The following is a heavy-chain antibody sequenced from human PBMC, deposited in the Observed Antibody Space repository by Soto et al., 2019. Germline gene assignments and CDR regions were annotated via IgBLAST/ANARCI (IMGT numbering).Heavy chain of an antibody. D-gene: IGHD2-2*01. Sequence: EVQLLESAGGLVQPGGSLRLSCAASGITFSSHAMSWVRQAPGKGLEWVSSISRSGGNTYYADSVKGRFTISRDNSKNTLYLQMHTLRAEDTATYFCAKVGEKDVVLEPAAQPCFDYWGQGTLVTVSS. J-gene: IGHJ4*02. CDR3: AKVGEKDVVLEPAAQPCFDY. V-gene: IGHV3-23*01. CDR1: GITFSSHA. CDR2: ISRSGGNT.